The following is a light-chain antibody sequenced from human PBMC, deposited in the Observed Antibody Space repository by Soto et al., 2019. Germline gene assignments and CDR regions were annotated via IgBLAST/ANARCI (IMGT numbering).Light chain of an antibody. CDR3: QQRSEWPLT. CDR2: GAS. CDR1: QSVSIS. V-gene: IGKV3D-15*01. Sequence: EIVMTQSPATLSVSPREGATLSCRASQSVSISLAWYQHKPGQAPRLLIHGASTRASGIPPKFSGSGSGTEFTLTISSLEPEDFAVYYCQQRSEWPLTVGQGTRLEIK. J-gene: IGKJ5*01.